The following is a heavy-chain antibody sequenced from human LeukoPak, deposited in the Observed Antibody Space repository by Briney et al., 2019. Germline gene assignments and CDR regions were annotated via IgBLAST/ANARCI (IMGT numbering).Heavy chain of an antibody. V-gene: IGHV3-9*01. CDR1: GFTLDDYA. D-gene: IGHD3-16*01. Sequence: GRSLRLSCAASGFTLDDYAMHWVRQAPGKGLEWVSGISWNSGSIGYADSVKGRFTTSRDNAKNSLYLQMNSLRAEDTAVYYCAKVEATNGGVDYWGQGTLVTVSS. CDR3: AKVEATNGGVDY. J-gene: IGHJ4*02. CDR2: ISWNSGSI.